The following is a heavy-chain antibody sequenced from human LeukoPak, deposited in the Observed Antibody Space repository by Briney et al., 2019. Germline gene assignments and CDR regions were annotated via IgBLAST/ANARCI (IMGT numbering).Heavy chain of an antibody. D-gene: IGHD6-6*01. CDR3: AKSGYSSSSWAYYYYYMDV. CDR1: GFTFSSYA. J-gene: IGHJ6*03. V-gene: IGHV3-23*01. CDR2: ISGSGGST. Sequence: GGSLRLSCPASGFTFSSYAMSWVRQAPGKGLEWVSAISGSGGSTYYADSVKGRFTISRDNSKNTLYLQMNSLRAEDTAVYYCAKSGYSSSSWAYYYYYMDVWGKGTTVTVSS.